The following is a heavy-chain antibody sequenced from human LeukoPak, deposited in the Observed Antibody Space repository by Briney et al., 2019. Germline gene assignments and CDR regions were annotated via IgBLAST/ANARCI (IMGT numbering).Heavy chain of an antibody. CDR3: ARGSYTDY. Sequence: GGSLRLSCEGSAFIFSGHWMNWVRQAPGKGLEWVSSIRSSSSYIYYADSVMGRFTISRDNAKNSLSLQMNSLRAEDTAVYYCARGSYTDYWGQGTLVTVSS. CDR2: IRSSSSYI. CDR1: AFIFSGHW. D-gene: IGHD3-10*01. J-gene: IGHJ4*02. V-gene: IGHV3-21*01.